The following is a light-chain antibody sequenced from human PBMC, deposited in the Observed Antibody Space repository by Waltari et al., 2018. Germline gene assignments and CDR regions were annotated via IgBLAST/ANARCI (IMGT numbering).Light chain of an antibody. Sequence: QSVLTQPPSASGTPGQRVTISCSGRASNIGDNVVNWYQQFPGKAPKLVIYRNDQRPSAVPDRFSGSKSGTSASLAISGLQSEDEADYYCATWDDSPNGHWVFGGGTKVTVL. V-gene: IGLV1-44*01. CDR2: RND. CDR3: ATWDDSPNGHWV. J-gene: IGLJ3*02. CDR1: ASNIGDNV.